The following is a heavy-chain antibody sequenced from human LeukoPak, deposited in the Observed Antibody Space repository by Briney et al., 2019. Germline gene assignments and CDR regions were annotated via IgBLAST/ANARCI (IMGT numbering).Heavy chain of an antibody. D-gene: IGHD3-22*01. V-gene: IGHV3-74*01. CDR2: LSPDGSSS. CDR3: ARGYYHTFDY. Sequence: PGGSLRLSCAASGFTFSTYWMHWVRQAPGKELVWVSRLSPDGSSSIYADSVKGRFTISRDNSKSTLYLQMNSLRAEDTAVYYCARGYYHTFDYWGQGTLVTVSS. CDR1: GFTFSTYW. J-gene: IGHJ4*02.